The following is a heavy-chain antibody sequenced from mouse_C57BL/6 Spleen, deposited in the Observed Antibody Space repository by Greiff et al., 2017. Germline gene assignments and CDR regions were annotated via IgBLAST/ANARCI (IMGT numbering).Heavy chain of an antibody. CDR2: IDPSDSET. J-gene: IGHJ2*01. V-gene: IGHV1-52*01. CDR3: ARDHYFDY. CDR1: GYTFTSYW. Sequence: QVQLQQPGAELVRPGSSVKLSCKASGYTFTSYWMHWVKQRPIQGLEWIGNIDPSDSETHYNQKFKDKATLTVDKTSSTAYMQLSSLTSEDAAVYYCARDHYFDYWGQGTTLTVSS.